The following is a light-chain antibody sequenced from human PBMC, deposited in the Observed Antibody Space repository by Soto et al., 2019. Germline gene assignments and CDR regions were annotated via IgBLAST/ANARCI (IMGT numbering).Light chain of an antibody. J-gene: IGKJ1*01. V-gene: IGKV3-20*01. CDR2: GAS. Sequence: EIVLTPSPGTPSLSPGERATLSGRAIQSVSSSYLAWYQQKPGQAPRLLIYGASSRATGIPDRFSGSESGTDFTLTISRLEPEDFAVYYCQHFGSSLRTFGQGTKVE. CDR3: QHFGSSLRT. CDR1: QSVSSSY.